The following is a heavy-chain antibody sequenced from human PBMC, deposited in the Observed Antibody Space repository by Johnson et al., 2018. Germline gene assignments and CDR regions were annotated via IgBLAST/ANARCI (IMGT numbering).Heavy chain of an antibody. CDR2: VLPLPNRP. CDR1: GDIFSSNT. CDR3: GRGGKTGAVSPSGQGFHYNFFMDV. Sequence: VQLVESGAEVKKPGSSVKVSCRASGDIFSSNTFNWVRQAPGQGLEWMGMVLPLPNRPHYAQKFQGRLTITADSPTNAAYMELGSLRSDEPAIYYCGRGGKTGAVSPSGQGFHYNFFMDVWGKGTTVTVSS. D-gene: IGHD3-10*01. J-gene: IGHJ6*03. V-gene: IGHV1-69*09.